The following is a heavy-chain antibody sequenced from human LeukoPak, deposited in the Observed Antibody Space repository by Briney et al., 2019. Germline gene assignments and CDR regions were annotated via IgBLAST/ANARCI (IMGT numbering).Heavy chain of an antibody. D-gene: IGHD6-19*01. V-gene: IGHV4-30-4*01. CDR2: IYSSGST. Sequence: SETLSLTCTVSGGSIGSGDYYWSWIRQSPEKGLEWIGYIYSSGSTYYNPSLKSRVSMSLDTSKNQFSLRLSSVTAADTAVYYCARDSAVAGTIDYWGQGTLVTVSS. CDR3: ARDSAVAGTIDY. CDR1: GGSIGSGDYY. J-gene: IGHJ4*02.